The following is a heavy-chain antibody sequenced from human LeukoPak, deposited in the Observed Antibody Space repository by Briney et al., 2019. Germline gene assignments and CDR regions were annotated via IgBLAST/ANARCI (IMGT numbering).Heavy chain of an antibody. D-gene: IGHD3-22*01. CDR2: ISAYNGNT. CDR3: ARERGDYCDSSGSPRRAFDI. Sequence: ASVKVSCKASGYTFTSYGISWVRQAPGQGLEWMGWISAYNGNTNYAQKLQGRVTMTTDTSTSTAYMELSSLRSEDTAVYYCARERGDYCDSSGSPRRAFDIWGQGTMVTVSS. J-gene: IGHJ3*02. V-gene: IGHV1-18*01. CDR1: GYTFTSYG.